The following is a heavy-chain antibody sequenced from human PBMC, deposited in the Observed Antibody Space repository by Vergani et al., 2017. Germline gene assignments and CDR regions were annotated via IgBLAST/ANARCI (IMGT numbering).Heavy chain of an antibody. CDR3: ARASRGSGIFDY. CDR2: IYTSGST. CDR1: GGSFSGYY. Sequence: QVQLQQWGAGLLKPSETLSLTCAVYGGSFSGYYWSWIRQPAGKGLEWIGRIYTSGSTNYNPSLKSRVTISVDTSKNQFSLKLSSVTAADTAVYYCARASRGSGIFDYWGQGTLVTVSS. J-gene: IGHJ4*02. D-gene: IGHD3-10*01. V-gene: IGHV4-59*10.